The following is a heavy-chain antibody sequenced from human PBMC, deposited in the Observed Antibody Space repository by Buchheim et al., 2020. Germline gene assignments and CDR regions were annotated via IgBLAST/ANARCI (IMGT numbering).Heavy chain of an antibody. CDR2: LNWNGFST. CDR3: ARDRGTLIRGVMENWFDL. J-gene: IGHJ5*02. CDR1: GFTFDNYG. D-gene: IGHD3-10*01. V-gene: IGHV3-20*04. Sequence: EVQLVESGGRVVRPGGSLRLSCAASGFTFDNYGMSWVRQAPGKGLEWVSSLNWNGFSTGYADSVKGRFTISRDNAKNSLYLQMNSLRVEDTALYYCARDRGTLIRGVMENWFDLWGQGTL.